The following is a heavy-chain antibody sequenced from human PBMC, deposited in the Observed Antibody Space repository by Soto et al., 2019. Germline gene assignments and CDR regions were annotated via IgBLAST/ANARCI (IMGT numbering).Heavy chain of an antibody. J-gene: IGHJ4*02. D-gene: IGHD3-3*01. CDR1: RFTFSSYW. V-gene: IGHV3-7*01. Sequence: PXXSLRLSCAASRFTFSSYWMSRVRQAPGXRLEWVNQIXEDGSXQRYEEYVKGRXTISRENAXKLLFLQMNSLRTEHTDAYNCATEGPAPGILVYWGKGTLVTVYS. CDR2: IXEDGSXQ. CDR3: ATEGPAPGILVY.